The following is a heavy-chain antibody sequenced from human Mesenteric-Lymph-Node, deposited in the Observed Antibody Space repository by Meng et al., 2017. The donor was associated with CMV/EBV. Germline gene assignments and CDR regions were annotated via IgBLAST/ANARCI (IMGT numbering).Heavy chain of an antibody. J-gene: IGHJ4*02. D-gene: IGHD3-10*01. CDR2: INSDGSST. CDR3: ARGITGAGNY. V-gene: IGHV3-74*01. Sequence: GESLKISCAASGFTFSSYWMHWVRQAPGKGLVWVSRINSDGSSTSYADSVKGRFTISGDNAKNTLYLQMNSLRAEDTAVYYCARGITGAGNYWGQGTLVTVSS. CDR1: GFTFSSYW.